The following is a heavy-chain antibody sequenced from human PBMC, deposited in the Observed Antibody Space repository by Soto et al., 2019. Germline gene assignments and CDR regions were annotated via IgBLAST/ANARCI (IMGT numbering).Heavy chain of an antibody. D-gene: IGHD6-19*01. CDR2: ISWNSGSI. CDR3: AKDRGLVLSFYFDY. Sequence: EVQLVESGGGLVQPGRSLRLSCAASGFTFDAYAMHWVRQAPGKGVEWVSGISWNSGSIGYADCVKGRFTISRDNAKNSLYLQMNSLRAEDTALYYWAKDRGLVLSFYFDYWGQGTLVTVSS. V-gene: IGHV3-9*01. CDR1: GFTFDAYA. J-gene: IGHJ4*02.